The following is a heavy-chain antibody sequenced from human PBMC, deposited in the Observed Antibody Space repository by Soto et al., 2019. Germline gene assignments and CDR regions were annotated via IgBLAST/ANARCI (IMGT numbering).Heavy chain of an antibody. J-gene: IGHJ4*02. CDR1: GGSISSNNW. CDR3: ARGVVLLWFGELLSHFDY. Sequence: PSETLSLTCAVSGGSISSNNWWSWVRQPPGKGLEWIGEIFHSGSTHYSPSLKSRVTISVDTSKNQFSLKLSSVTAADTAVYYCARGVVLLWFGELLSHFDYWGQGTLVTVSS. V-gene: IGHV4-4*02. CDR2: IFHSGST. D-gene: IGHD3-10*01.